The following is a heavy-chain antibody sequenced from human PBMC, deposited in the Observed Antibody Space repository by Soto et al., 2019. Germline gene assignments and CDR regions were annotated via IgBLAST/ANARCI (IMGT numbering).Heavy chain of an antibody. CDR1: GFTFSSYS. D-gene: IGHD2-21*02. CDR3: AGTVVTALDAFDI. V-gene: IGHV3-48*02. Sequence: GESLKISCAASGFTFSSYSMNWVRQAPGKGLEWVSYISSSSSTIYYADSVKGRFTISRDNAKNSLYLQMNSLRDEDTAVYYCAGTVVTALDAFDIWGQGTMVTVSS. CDR2: ISSSSSTI. J-gene: IGHJ3*02.